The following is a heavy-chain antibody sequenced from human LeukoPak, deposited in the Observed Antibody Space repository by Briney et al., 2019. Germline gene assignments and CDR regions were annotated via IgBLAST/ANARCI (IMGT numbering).Heavy chain of an antibody. CDR3: ARGHCSGGSCYFRTSGSSWFDP. V-gene: IGHV1-18*01. D-gene: IGHD2-15*01. CDR1: GYTFTSYG. CDR2: ISAYNGNT. Sequence: ASVKVSCKASGYTFTSYGISWVRQAPGQGLEWMGWISAYNGNTNYAQKLQGRVTMTRDTSTSTVYMELSSLRSEDTAVYYCARGHCSGGSCYFRTSGSSWFDPWGQGTLVTVSS. J-gene: IGHJ5*02.